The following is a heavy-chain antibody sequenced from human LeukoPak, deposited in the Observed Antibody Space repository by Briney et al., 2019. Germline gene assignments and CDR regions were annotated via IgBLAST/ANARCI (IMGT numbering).Heavy chain of an antibody. CDR2: IYYSGST. CDR1: GGSITSSSYY. Sequence: SETLSLTCTVSGGSITSSSYYWGWIRQPPGTGLEWIGSIYYSGSTYYNPSLKSRVTISVDTSKNQFSLKLSSVTAADTAVYYCARHPFRGRYFDWLGQGTLVTVSS. D-gene: IGHD3-9*01. V-gene: IGHV4-39*01. J-gene: IGHJ4*02. CDR3: ARHPFRGRYFDW.